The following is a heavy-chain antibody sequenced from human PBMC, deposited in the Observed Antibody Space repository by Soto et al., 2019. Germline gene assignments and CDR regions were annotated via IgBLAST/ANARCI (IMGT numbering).Heavy chain of an antibody. CDR2: IIPILGIA. Sequence: QVQLVQSGAEVKKPGSSVKVSCKASGGTFSSYTISWVRQAPGQGLEWMGRIIPILGIANYAQKFQGRVTIPADKATSTAYRELSSLRSEDTAVYYCARGGLGYCSGGSCQADDWFDPWGQGTLVTVSS. D-gene: IGHD2-15*01. CDR1: GGTFSSYT. J-gene: IGHJ5*02. CDR3: ARGGLGYCSGGSCQADDWFDP. V-gene: IGHV1-69*02.